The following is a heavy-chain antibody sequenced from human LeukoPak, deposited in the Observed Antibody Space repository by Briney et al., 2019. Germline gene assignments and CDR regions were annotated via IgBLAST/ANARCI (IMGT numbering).Heavy chain of an antibody. CDR2: INTDGSST. V-gene: IGHV3-74*01. CDR1: GFTFSSYW. Sequence: GGSLRLSCAASGFTFSSYWMHWVRQAPGKGLVWVSRINTDGSSTSYADSVKGRFTISRDNAKNTLYLQMNSLRAEDTAVYYCARDGRKWELLLSPAGCDYWGQGTLVTVSS. D-gene: IGHD1-26*01. CDR3: ARDGRKWELLLSPAGCDY. J-gene: IGHJ4*02.